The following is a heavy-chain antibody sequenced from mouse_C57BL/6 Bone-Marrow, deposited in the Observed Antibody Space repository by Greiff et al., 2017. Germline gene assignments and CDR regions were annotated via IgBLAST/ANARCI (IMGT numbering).Heavy chain of an antibody. CDR2: IHPNSGST. CDR1: GYTFTSYW. V-gene: IGHV1-64*01. J-gene: IGHJ2*01. D-gene: IGHD4-1*01. CDR3: ARRQTGTPLYYFDY. Sequence: VQLQQPGAELVKPGASVKLSCKASGYTFTSYWMHWVKQRPGQGLEWIGMIHPNSGSTNYNEKFKSKATLTVDKSSSTAYMQLSSLTSEDSAVYYCARRQTGTPLYYFDYWGQGTTLTVSS.